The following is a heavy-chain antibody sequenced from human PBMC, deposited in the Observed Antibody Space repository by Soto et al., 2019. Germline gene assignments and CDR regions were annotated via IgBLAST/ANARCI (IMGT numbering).Heavy chain of an antibody. V-gene: IGHV1-69*12. Sequence: QVQLVQSGAEVKKPGSSVKVSCKASGGTFSSYAISWVRQAPGQGLEWMGGIIPIFGTANYAQKFQGRVTITADESTSXXYXEXXSLRSEDTAVYYCARGTGVVPAAIVVELDYYGMDVWGQGTTVTVSS. J-gene: IGHJ6*02. D-gene: IGHD2-2*01. CDR3: ARGTGVVPAAIVVELDYYGMDV. CDR1: GGTFSSYA. CDR2: IIPIFGTA.